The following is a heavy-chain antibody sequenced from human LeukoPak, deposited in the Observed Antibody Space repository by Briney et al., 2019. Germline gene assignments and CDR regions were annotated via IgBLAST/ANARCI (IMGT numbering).Heavy chain of an antibody. J-gene: IGHJ6*02. CDR2: ISSSNSDI. CDR1: GFTFTSYT. CDR3: ARDSRTVYYYYGMDV. Sequence: GGSLRLSCAASGFTFTSYTMNWVRQAPGKGLEWLSSISSSNSDIYYADSVKGRFTISRDNAKNSLYLQMNSLRAEDTAVYYCARDSRTVYYYYGMDVWGQGTTVTVSS. V-gene: IGHV3-21*01.